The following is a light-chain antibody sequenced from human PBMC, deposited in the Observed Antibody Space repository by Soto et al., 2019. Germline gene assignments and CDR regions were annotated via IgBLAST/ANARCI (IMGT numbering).Light chain of an antibody. CDR3: QQSYTTLWT. CDR1: QSVVSY. J-gene: IGKJ1*01. V-gene: IGKV1-39*01. Sequence: DIQMTQSPSSLSASVGDRVSITCRASQSVVSYLNWYQQKVGKAPKLLIYGASNLQSGVPSRFSGSGSGTDFTLTISSLQPEDFAVYYCQQSYTTLWTFGQGTKVDIK. CDR2: GAS.